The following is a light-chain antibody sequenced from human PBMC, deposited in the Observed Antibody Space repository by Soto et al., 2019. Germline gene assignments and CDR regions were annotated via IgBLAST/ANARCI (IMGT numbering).Light chain of an antibody. CDR2: DVS. J-gene: IGLJ2*01. CDR3: SSYTISNTVV. Sequence: QSVLTQPASVSGSPGQSITISCTGTSSDLGGYNYVSWYQHHPGKAPKLMIYDVSYRPSGISNRFSGSKSGNTASLTISGLQAEDEADYYCSSYTISNTVVFGGGTKLTVL. V-gene: IGLV2-14*03. CDR1: SSDLGGYNY.